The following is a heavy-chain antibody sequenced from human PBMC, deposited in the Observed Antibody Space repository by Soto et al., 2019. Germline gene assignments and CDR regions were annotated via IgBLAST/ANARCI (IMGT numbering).Heavy chain of an antibody. CDR2: INHSGST. V-gene: IGHV4-34*01. Sequence: QVQLQQWGAGLLKPSETLSLTCAVYGGSFSSYYWSWIRQPPGKGLEWIGEINHSGSTNYNPSLKSRVTISVDTSKNQFSLKLSSVTAADTAVYYCARGRPMVRGVMVWFDPWGQGTLVTVSS. J-gene: IGHJ5*02. D-gene: IGHD3-10*01. CDR1: GGSFSSYY. CDR3: ARGRPMVRGVMVWFDP.